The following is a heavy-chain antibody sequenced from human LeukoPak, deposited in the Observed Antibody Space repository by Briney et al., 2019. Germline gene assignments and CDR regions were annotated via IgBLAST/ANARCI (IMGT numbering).Heavy chain of an antibody. CDR1: GFTFGSYA. J-gene: IGHJ4*02. Sequence: PGGSLRLSCAASGFTFGSYAMSWVRQTPGKSLEWVSIISNGGVITYYADSVRGRFTISRDNSKDLLYLQMDSLRAEDTAVYYCVKLSSGSGSSFGFDSWGLGTLVTVSS. V-gene: IGHV3-23*01. D-gene: IGHD6-13*01. CDR2: ISNGGVIT. CDR3: VKLSSGSGSSFGFDS.